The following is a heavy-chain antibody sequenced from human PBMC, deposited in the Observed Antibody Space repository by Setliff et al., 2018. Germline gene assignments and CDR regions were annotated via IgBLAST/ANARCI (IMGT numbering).Heavy chain of an antibody. CDR3: ARINFYVSSGFYYASDY. V-gene: IGHV1-18*01. J-gene: IGHJ4*02. CDR2: ISGHNNKT. D-gene: IGHD3-22*01. CDR1: GYTFAAYG. Sequence: ASVKVSCKTSGYTFAAYGITWVRQAPGQGLEWMGWISGHNNKTKYAQKVQGRVTMTTDKSTSTAYMELKSLKSDDTALYYCARINFYVSSGFYYASDYWGQGILVTVSS.